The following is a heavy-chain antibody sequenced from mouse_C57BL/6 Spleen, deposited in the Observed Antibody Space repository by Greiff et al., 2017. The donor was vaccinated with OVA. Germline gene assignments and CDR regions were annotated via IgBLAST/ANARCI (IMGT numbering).Heavy chain of an antibody. CDR1: GYTFTSYW. V-gene: IGHV1-69*01. CDR2: IDPSDSYT. Sequence: QVQLQQPGAELVMPGASVKLSCKASGYTFTSYWMHWVKQRPGQGLEWIGEIDPSDSYTHYNQKFKGKSTLTVDKSSSTAYMQLSSLTSEDSAVYYCASYGSRGAWYFDVWGTGTTVTVSS. CDR3: ASYGSRGAWYFDV. J-gene: IGHJ1*03. D-gene: IGHD1-1*01.